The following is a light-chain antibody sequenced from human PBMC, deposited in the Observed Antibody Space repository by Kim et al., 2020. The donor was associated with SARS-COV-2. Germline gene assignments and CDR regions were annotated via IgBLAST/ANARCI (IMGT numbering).Light chain of an antibody. V-gene: IGLV1-44*01. Sequence: QSVLTQPPSASGTPGQRVTLSCSGSSSNIGENSVNWYQHLPGTAPKLLICYNNQRPSGVPDRFSGSKSGASASLAISGLQSEDEDDYFCAAWDDSLIAWVFGGGTQLTVL. CDR1: SSNIGENS. CDR3: AAWDDSLIAWV. CDR2: YNN. J-gene: IGLJ3*02.